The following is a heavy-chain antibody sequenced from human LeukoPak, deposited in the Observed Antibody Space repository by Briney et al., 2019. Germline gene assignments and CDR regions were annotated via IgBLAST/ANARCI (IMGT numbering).Heavy chain of an antibody. CDR2: IVVGSGNT. D-gene: IGHD3-22*01. CDR1: GFTFTSSA. V-gene: IGHV1-58*01. Sequence: SVTVSCTASGFTFTSSAVQWVRQARGQRLEWIGWIVVGSGNTNYAQKFEERVTITRDMSTSTAYMELSSLRSEDTAVYYCAAEFGGYYYNLHYWGQGTLVTVSS. CDR3: AAEFGGYYYNLHY. J-gene: IGHJ4*02.